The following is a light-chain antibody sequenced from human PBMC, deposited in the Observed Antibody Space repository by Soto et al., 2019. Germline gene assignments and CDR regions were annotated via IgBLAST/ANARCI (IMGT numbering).Light chain of an antibody. CDR2: STN. CDR3: AAWDDSLNGPV. CDR1: SSNIGSNT. J-gene: IGLJ3*02. V-gene: IGLV1-44*01. Sequence: QSVLTQPPSASGTPGQRVTISCSGSSSNIGSNTVNGYQQLPGTAPKLLIYSTNQRPSGVPDRFSGSKSGTSASLAISGLQSEDEADYYCAAWDDSLNGPVFGGGTKLTVL.